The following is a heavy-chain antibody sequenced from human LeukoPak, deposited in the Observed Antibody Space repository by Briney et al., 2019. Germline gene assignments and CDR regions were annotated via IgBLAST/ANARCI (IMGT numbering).Heavy chain of an antibody. CDR3: ARHDWFDP. CDR2: INTSGGST. Sequence: GASVKVSCKASGYTFTSYDMHWVRQAPGQGLEWMGIINTSGGSTRYAQKFQGRVTMTRDMSTSTVYMELSSLRSEDTAVYYCARHDWFDPWGHGTLVTVSS. V-gene: IGHV1-46*01. D-gene: IGHD3-3*01. J-gene: IGHJ5*02. CDR1: GYTFTSYD.